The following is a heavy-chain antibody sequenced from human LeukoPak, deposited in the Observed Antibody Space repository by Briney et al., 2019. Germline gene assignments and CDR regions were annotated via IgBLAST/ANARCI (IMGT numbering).Heavy chain of an antibody. CDR1: GFTFGSYG. J-gene: IGHJ4*02. CDR2: ISYDGSNK. CDR3: AKDLGWNYAFDY. Sequence: GSLRLSCAASGFTFGSYGMHWVRQAPGKGLEGVAVISYDGSNKYYADSVKGRFTISRDNSKDTLYLQMNSLRAEDTAVYYYAKDLGWNYAFDYWGQGTLVTAPS. V-gene: IGHV3-30*18. D-gene: IGHD1-7*01.